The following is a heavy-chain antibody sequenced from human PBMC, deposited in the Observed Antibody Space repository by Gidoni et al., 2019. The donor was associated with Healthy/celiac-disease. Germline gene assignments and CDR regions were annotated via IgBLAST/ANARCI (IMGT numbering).Heavy chain of an antibody. J-gene: IGHJ3*02. D-gene: IGHD2-8*01. V-gene: IGHV3-11*01. CDR3: ARDLEGGYCTNGVCYGAFDI. CDR1: GFTFSDYS. Sequence: QVQLVESGGGLVKPGGSLRLSCAASGFTFSDYSMSWIRQAPGKGLEWVSYISSSGSTIYYADSVKGRFTISRDNAKNSLYLQMNSLRAEDTAVYYCARDLEGGYCTNGVCYGAFDIWGQGTMVTVSS. CDR2: ISSSGSTI.